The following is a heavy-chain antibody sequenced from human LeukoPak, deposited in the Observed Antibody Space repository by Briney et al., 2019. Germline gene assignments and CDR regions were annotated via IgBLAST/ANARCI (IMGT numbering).Heavy chain of an antibody. J-gene: IGHJ4*02. D-gene: IGHD3-10*01. CDR2: ISTSSSYI. CDR1: GFTFSSYT. Sequence: GGSLRLSCAASGFTFSSYTMNWVRQAPGKGLEWVSSISTSSSYIYYADSVKGRFTISRDNAKNSLYLQMNRLRAEDTAVYYCAKYHRPGEEPPTYFDYWGQGTLVTVSS. V-gene: IGHV3-21*04. CDR3: AKYHRPGEEPPTYFDY.